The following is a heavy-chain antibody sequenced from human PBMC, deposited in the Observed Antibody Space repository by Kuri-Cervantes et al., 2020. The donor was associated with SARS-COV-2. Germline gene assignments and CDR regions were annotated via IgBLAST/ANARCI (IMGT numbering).Heavy chain of an antibody. D-gene: IGHD3-9*01. CDR1: GGSISNSSYY. V-gene: IGHV4-39*02. J-gene: IGHJ5*02. CDR3: ARENNDILTGYYNGWFDP. Sequence: GSLRLSCTVSGGSISNSSYYWGWIRQPPGKGLEWIGSIYYSGSTYYNPSLKSRVTISVDTSKNQFSLKLSSVTAADTAVYYCARENNDILTGYYNGWFDPWGQGTLVTVSS. CDR2: IYYSGST.